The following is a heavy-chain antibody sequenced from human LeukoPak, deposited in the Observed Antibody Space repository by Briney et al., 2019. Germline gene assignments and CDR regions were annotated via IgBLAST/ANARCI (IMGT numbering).Heavy chain of an antibody. CDR3: AKGYYDSNGNFYYFDF. CDR2: IGGGGGSI. J-gene: IGHJ4*02. V-gene: IGHV3-23*01. D-gene: IGHD3-22*01. CDR1: GFTFDDYA. Sequence: GRSLRLSCAASGFTFDDYAMHWVRQAPGKGLEWVSVIGGGGGSIHYADSVKGRFTISRDNSKNTLYLEMNSLRAEDTALYYCAKGYYDSNGNFYYFDFWGQGTLVTVSS.